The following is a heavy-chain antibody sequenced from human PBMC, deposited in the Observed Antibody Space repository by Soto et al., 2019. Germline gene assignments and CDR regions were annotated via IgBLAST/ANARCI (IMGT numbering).Heavy chain of an antibody. J-gene: IGHJ4*02. CDR2: ISYDGSDK. V-gene: IGHV3-30-3*01. Sequence: PGGSLRLSCAASGFTFCSYALHWVRQAPGKGLEWVALISYDGSDKDYADSVKGRFTISRDNSRNTLFLQMNSLRAEDTAVYYCARDYYKYYDSSGYYRSPAYWGQGTLVTVSS. CDR1: GFTFCSYA. D-gene: IGHD3-22*01. CDR3: ARDYYKYYDSSGYYRSPAY.